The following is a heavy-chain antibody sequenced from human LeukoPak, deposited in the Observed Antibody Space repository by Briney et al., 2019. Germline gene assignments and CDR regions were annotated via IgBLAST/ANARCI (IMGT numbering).Heavy chain of an antibody. CDR3: ARCPISSSGWNYYYYYMDV. D-gene: IGHD6-19*01. CDR1: GGSFSGYY. CDR2: INHSGST. J-gene: IGHJ6*03. Sequence: SETLSLTCAVYGGSFSGYYWSWIRQPPGKGLEWIGEINHSGSTNYNPSLKSRVTISVDTSKNQFSLKLSSVTAADTAVYYCARCPISSSGWNYYYYYMDVWGKGTTVTISS. V-gene: IGHV4-34*01.